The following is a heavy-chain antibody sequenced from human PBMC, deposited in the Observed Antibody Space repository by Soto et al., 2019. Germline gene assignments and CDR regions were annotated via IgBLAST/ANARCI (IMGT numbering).Heavy chain of an antibody. V-gene: IGHV4-34*01. CDR1: GGSFSCYY. CDR3: ARGRYSSSWYLNWFDP. D-gene: IGHD6-13*01. J-gene: IGHJ5*02. CDR2: INHSGST. Sequence: PSETLSLTCAVYGGSFSCYYWIWIRQPPGKGLEWIGEINHSGSTNYNPSLKSRVTISVDTSKNQFSLKLSSVTAADTAVYYCARGRYSSSWYLNWFDPWGQGTLVTVSS.